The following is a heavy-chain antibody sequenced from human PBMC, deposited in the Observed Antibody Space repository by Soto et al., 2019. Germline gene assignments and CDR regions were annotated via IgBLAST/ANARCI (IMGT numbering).Heavy chain of an antibody. CDR3: AREPFCGGDCNPYFDY. Sequence: QVQLVESGGGVVQAGRSLRLSCAASGFTFSSYAMHWVRQAPGKGLEWVAVISYDGSNKYYADSVKGRFTISRDNSKNTLYLQMNSLRAEDTAVYYCAREPFCGGDCNPYFDYWGQGTLVTVSS. D-gene: IGHD2-21*02. J-gene: IGHJ4*02. V-gene: IGHV3-30-3*01. CDR2: ISYDGSNK. CDR1: GFTFSSYA.